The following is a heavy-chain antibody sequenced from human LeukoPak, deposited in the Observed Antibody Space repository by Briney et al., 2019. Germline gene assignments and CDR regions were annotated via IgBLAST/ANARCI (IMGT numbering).Heavy chain of an antibody. Sequence: PGGSLRLSCAASGFTFSSYEMNWVRQAPGKGLKWVSAISGSGGSTYYADSVKGRFTISRDNSKNTLYLQMNSLRAEDTAVYYCAKDMRFGELLYYYYGMDVWGQGTTVTVSS. D-gene: IGHD3-10*01. CDR3: AKDMRFGELLYYYYGMDV. CDR2: ISGSGGST. J-gene: IGHJ6*02. CDR1: GFTFSSYE. V-gene: IGHV3-23*01.